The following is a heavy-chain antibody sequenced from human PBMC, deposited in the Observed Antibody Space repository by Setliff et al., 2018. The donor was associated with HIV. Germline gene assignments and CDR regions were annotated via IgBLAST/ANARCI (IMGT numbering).Heavy chain of an antibody. CDR3: AREIGDYYDSSGYYPPTDYYYGMDV. CDR1: GYTFTSYG. CDR2: ISAYNGNT. Sequence: ASVKVSCKASGYTFTSYGISWVRQAPGQGLEWMGWISAYNGNTNYAQKLQGRVTTTTDTSTSTAYMELRSLRSDDTAVYYCAREIGDYYDSSGYYPPTDYYYGMDVWGQGTTVTVSS. D-gene: IGHD3-22*01. V-gene: IGHV1-18*01. J-gene: IGHJ6*02.